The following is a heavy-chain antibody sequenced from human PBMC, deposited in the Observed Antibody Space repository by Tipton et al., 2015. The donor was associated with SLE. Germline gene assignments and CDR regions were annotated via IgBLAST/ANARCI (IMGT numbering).Heavy chain of an antibody. J-gene: IGHJ4*02. Sequence: GSLRLSCAASGFIVSSDYMSWIRLAPGRGPEWVSAIYSGGGTFYADSVKGRFTISRDTSKNTLYLQMNSLRDEDTAVYYCAARSGRGWYYFDSWGQGTLVSLSS. CDR2: IYSGGGT. D-gene: IGHD6-19*01. CDR3: AARSGRGWYYFDS. CDR1: GFIVSSDY. V-gene: IGHV3-53*05.